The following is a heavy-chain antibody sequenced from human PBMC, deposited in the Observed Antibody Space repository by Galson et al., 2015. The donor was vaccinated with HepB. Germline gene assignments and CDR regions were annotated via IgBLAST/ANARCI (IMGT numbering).Heavy chain of an antibody. J-gene: IGHJ6*02. Sequence: ETLSLTCTVSGGSISSYFWSWIRQPPGKGLEWIGYIYYSGSTNYNPSLKSRVTISVDTSKNQFSLKLNSVTAADTAVYYCARGDEYASSWYAGYYYVMDVWGRGTTVTVSS. CDR3: ARGDEYASSWYAGYYYVMDV. V-gene: IGHV4-59*01. CDR2: IYYSGST. CDR1: GGSISSYF. D-gene: IGHD6-13*01.